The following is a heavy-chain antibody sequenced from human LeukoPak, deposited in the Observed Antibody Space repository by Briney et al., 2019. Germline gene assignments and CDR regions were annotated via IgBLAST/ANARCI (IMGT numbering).Heavy chain of an antibody. CDR3: ARDREPDAFDI. Sequence: GGPLRLSCSASGFTLSNYWMHWVRQAPGKCLEGFSYISNSWSTRYYADSVKCLFTVSRYSANNSLYLQMDSLKVEDTAVYYCARDREPDAFDIWGQGTMVTVSS. CDR2: ISNSWSTR. D-gene: IGHD1-26*01. V-gene: IGHV3-48*04. J-gene: IGHJ3*02. CDR1: GFTLSNYW.